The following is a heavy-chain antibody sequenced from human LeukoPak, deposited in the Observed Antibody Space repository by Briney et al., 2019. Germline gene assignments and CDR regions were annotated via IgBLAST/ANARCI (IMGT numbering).Heavy chain of an antibody. CDR1: GGSISSGGYC. Sequence: KPSQTLSLTCTVSGGSISSGGYCWSWIRQPPGKGLEWIGEINHSGSTNYNPSLKSRVTISVDTSKNQFSLKLSSVTAADTAVYYCARGTHSTHYDFWSGYWRVDPWGQGTLVTVSS. V-gene: IGHV4-30-2*01. J-gene: IGHJ5*02. CDR3: ARGTHSTHYDFWSGYWRVDP. D-gene: IGHD3-3*01. CDR2: INHSGST.